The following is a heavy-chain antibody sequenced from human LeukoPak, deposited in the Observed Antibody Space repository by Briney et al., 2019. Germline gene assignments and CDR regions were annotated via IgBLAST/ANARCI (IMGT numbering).Heavy chain of an antibody. Sequence: GASVKVSRKASGYTFTSYGISWVRQAPGQGLEWMGWISAYNGNTNYAQKLQCRVTMTTDTSTSTAYMELRSLRSDDTAVYYCARSSTGYSSSWSGYWGQGTLVTVSS. CDR3: ARSSTGYSSSWSGY. CDR1: GYTFTSYG. J-gene: IGHJ4*02. D-gene: IGHD6-13*01. CDR2: ISAYNGNT. V-gene: IGHV1-18*01.